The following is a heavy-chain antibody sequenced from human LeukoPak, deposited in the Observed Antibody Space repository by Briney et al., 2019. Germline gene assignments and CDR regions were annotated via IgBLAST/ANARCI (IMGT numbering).Heavy chain of an antibody. J-gene: IGHJ4*02. CDR3: ATSRQLWPFDY. CDR1: GGSISSYY. Sequence: SETLSLTCTVSGGSISSYYWSWIRQPPGKGLEWIGYIYYSGSTNYNPSLKSRVTISVDTSKNQFSLKLSSVTAADTAVYYCATSRQLWPFDYWGQGTLVTVSS. V-gene: IGHV4-59*01. CDR2: IYYSGST. D-gene: IGHD5-18*01.